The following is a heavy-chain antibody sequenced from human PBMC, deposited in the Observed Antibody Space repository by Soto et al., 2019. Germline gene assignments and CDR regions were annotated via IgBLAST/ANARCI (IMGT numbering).Heavy chain of an antibody. V-gene: IGHV1-18*01. Sequence: QGQLVQSGGEVKKSGASVKVSCKASGYTFSRYGISWVRQAPGQGLEWMGWISGYNGDTNYAQKFQGRVTMTIDTPTTTAYMELRSLTSDDTAVYYCAKNGQPPYYYYGSDVWGQGTTVTVSS. CDR1: GYTFSRYG. D-gene: IGHD2-8*01. J-gene: IGHJ6*02. CDR3: AKNGQPPYYYYGSDV. CDR2: ISGYNGDT.